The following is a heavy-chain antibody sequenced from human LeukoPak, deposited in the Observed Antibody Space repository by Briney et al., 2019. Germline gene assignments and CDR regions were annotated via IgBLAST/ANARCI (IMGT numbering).Heavy chain of an antibody. V-gene: IGHV4-38-2*02. CDR3: AKDVATIIFSFIDY. CDR2: IYHSGST. Sequence: SETLSLTCTVSGYSISSGYYWGWIRQPPGKGLEWIGSIYHSGSTYYNPSLKSRVTISVDTSKNQFSLKLSSVTAADTAVYYCAKDVATIIFSFIDYWGHGTLVTVSS. CDR1: GYSISSGYY. J-gene: IGHJ4*01. D-gene: IGHD5-12*01.